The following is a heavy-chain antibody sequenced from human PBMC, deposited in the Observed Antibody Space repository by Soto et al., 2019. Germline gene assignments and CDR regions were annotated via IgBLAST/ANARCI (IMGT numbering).Heavy chain of an antibody. V-gene: IGHV4-4*02. CDR3: ARDPYYYGSGDKGGFDT. CDR1: GGSLSSTHW. J-gene: IGHJ5*02. D-gene: IGHD3-10*01. Sequence: QVQLQESGPGLVKPSGTLSLTCAVSGGSLSSTHWWSWVRQPPRKALEWLGDIYHTGSTNYNPSLRCRVTISVDKSNNQFSRNLSSVTAADTAVYYCARDPYYYGSGDKGGFDTCGQGTLVIVSS. CDR2: IYHTGST.